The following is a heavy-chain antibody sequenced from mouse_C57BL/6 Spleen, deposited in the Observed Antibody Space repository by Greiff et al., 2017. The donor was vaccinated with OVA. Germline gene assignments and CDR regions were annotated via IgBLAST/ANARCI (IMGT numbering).Heavy chain of an antibody. D-gene: IGHD1-1*01. CDR2: ISSGSSTI. CDR1: GFTFSDYG. Sequence: EVMLVESGGGLVKPGGSLKLSCAASGFTFSDYGMHWVRQAPEKGLEWVAYISSGSSTIYYADTVKGRFTISRDNAKNTLFLQMTSLRSEDTAMYYCARKYDGSSEDYFDYWGQGTTLTVSS. CDR3: ARKYDGSSEDYFDY. V-gene: IGHV5-17*01. J-gene: IGHJ2*01.